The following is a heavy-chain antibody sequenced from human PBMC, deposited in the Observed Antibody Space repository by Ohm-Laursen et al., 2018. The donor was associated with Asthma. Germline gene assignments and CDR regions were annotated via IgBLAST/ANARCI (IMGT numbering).Heavy chain of an antibody. CDR2: ISSDGSST. Sequence: SLRLSCTASGFTITNYWMHWVRQAPGKGLVWVSRISSDGSSTRYADSVKGRFTISRDNAKNTLYLQMNSLRAEDTAVYYCARGGVGDTIRPEYWGQGTLVTVSS. J-gene: IGHJ4*02. CDR1: GFTITNYW. D-gene: IGHD1-26*01. V-gene: IGHV3-74*01. CDR3: ARGGVGDTIRPEY.